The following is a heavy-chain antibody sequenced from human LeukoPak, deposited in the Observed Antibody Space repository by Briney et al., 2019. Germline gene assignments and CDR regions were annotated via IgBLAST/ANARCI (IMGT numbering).Heavy chain of an antibody. CDR3: ARVWTDYYYYYGMDV. V-gene: IGHV3-7*04. J-gene: IGHJ6*02. CDR1: GSTFSSYW. Sequence: PGGSLKLSCAASGSTFSSYWRSWVRQAQGKGLERLPNIKQDGSEKYYVDSVKGRFTISRDNAKNSLYLQMNSLRAEDTAVYYCARVWTDYYYYYGMDVWGQGTTVTVSS. D-gene: IGHD3/OR15-3a*01. CDR2: IKQDGSEK.